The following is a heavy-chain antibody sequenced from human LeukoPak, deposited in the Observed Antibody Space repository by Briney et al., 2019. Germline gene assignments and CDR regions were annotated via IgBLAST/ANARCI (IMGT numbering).Heavy chain of an antibody. CDR3: ARGPYYDDSSGYYSPVTFDI. V-gene: IGHV7-4-1*02. J-gene: IGHJ3*02. Sequence: ASEKVSCKASGYTFTSYAMNWVRQAPGQGLEWMGWINTNTGNPTDAQGFTGRFVFSLDTSVSTAYLQISSLKAEDTAVYYCARGPYYDDSSGYYSPVTFDIWGQGTMVTVSS. CDR2: INTNTGNP. D-gene: IGHD3-22*01. CDR1: GYTFTSYA.